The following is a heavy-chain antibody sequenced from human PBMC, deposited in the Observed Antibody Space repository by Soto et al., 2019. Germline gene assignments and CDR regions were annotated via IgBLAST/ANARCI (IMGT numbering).Heavy chain of an antibody. CDR1: GGTFSSYA. D-gene: IGHD2-8*01. Sequence: GASVKVSCKASGGTFSSYAISWVRQAPGQGLEWMGGIIPIFGTANYAQKFQGRVTITADESTSTAYMELSSLRSEDTAVYYCAINAAVSPGRSYYYYYGMDFWGQGTTVTVAS. J-gene: IGHJ6*02. CDR3: AINAAVSPGRSYYYYYGMDF. CDR2: IIPIFGTA. V-gene: IGHV1-69*13.